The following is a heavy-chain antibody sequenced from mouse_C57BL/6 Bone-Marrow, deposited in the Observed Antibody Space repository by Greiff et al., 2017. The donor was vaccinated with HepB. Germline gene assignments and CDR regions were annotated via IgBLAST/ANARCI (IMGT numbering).Heavy chain of an antibody. V-gene: IGHV7-3*01. D-gene: IGHD1-1*01. CDR1: GFTFTDYY. J-gene: IGHJ4*01. CDR3: ARYSPPLHYGGSYGYAMDY. CDR2: IRNKANGYTT. Sequence: EVKLVESGGGLVQPGGTLSLSCAASGFTFTDYYMSWVRQPPGKALEWLGFIRNKANGYTTEYSASVKGRFTISRDNSQSILYLQMNALRTEDSATYNCARYSPPLHYGGSYGYAMDYWGQGTSVTVSS.